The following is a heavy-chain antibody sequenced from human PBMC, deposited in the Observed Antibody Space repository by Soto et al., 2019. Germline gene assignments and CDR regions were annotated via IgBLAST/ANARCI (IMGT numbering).Heavy chain of an antibody. CDR1: GYSISSGFS. D-gene: IGHD5-12*01. Sequence: LSLTCAVSGYSISSGFSWGWVRQPPGKGLEWIGSIDHSGSTHYNASLKIRLSISLDTSKNQFSLKLRSVTAADTAVYYCARDWGSGYYHFEPWGQGTLVTVSS. CDR2: IDHSGST. V-gene: IGHV4-38-2*02. J-gene: IGHJ5*02. CDR3: ARDWGSGYYHFEP.